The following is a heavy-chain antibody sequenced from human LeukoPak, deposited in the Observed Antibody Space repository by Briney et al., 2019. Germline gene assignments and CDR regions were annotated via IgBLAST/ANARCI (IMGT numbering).Heavy chain of an antibody. CDR1: GGSINKYY. CDR3: ARESAAGILGY. Sequence: SETLSLTCTVSGGSINKYYWSRIRQSPGKGLEWLGYVHDSAGTIYNPSLKSRVTISVDTSKNQFSLKLSSVTAADTAVYYCARESAAGILGYWGQGTLVTVSS. CDR2: VHDSAGT. V-gene: IGHV4-59*01. J-gene: IGHJ4*02. D-gene: IGHD6-13*01.